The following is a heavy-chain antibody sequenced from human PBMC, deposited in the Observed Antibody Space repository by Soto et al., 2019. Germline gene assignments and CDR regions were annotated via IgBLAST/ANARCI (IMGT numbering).Heavy chain of an antibody. V-gene: IGHV5-51*01. CDR3: ARQREATVVSRAAFDI. CDR1: GYSFTSYW. J-gene: IGHJ3*02. D-gene: IGHD4-17*01. Sequence: GESLKISCKGSGYSFTSYWIGWVRQMPGKGLEWMGIIYLGDSDTRYSPSFQGQVTISADKSISTAYLQWSSLKASDTAMYYCARQREATVVSRAAFDIWGQGTMVTVSS. CDR2: IYLGDSDT.